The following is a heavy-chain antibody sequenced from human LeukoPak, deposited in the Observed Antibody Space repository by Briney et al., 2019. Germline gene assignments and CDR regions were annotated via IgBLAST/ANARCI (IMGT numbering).Heavy chain of an antibody. D-gene: IGHD4/OR15-4a*01. V-gene: IGHV3-66*01. J-gene: IGHJ4*02. Sequence: GGSLRLSCAASGFTVSSNYMSWVRQPPGKGLEWVSVIYSGGSTYYADSVKGRFTIYRDNSKNTLYLQMNSLRAEDTAVYYCARNRDYGQTGYFDYWGQGTLVTVSS. CDR1: GFTVSSNY. CDR3: ARNRDYGQTGYFDY. CDR2: IYSGGST.